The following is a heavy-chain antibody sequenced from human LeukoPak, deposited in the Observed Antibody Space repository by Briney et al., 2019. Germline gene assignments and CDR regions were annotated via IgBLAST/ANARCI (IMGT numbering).Heavy chain of an antibody. V-gene: IGHV3-23*01. CDR3: VKDFCRGGNCPFPFFDS. D-gene: IGHD4-23*01. CDR2: TVAGYSET. Sequence: GGSLRLSCVAPGFTISGHAMSWVRQAPAKGLEWVSITVAGYSETHYADSVRGRFTISRDDSSNTLSLEMNRLRADDTGTYYCVKDFCRGGNCPFPFFDSWGQGTVVTVSS. J-gene: IGHJ4*02. CDR1: GFTISGHA.